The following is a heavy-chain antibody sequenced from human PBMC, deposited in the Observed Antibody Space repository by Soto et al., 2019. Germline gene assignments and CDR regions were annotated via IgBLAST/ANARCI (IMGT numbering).Heavy chain of an antibody. CDR2: ISFDGVNK. V-gene: IGHV3-30-3*01. D-gene: IGHD5-12*01. CDR1: GFRFSRFS. CDR3: ARDQVQYGSGYYTRYYGLDV. Sequence: GGVLRLACAASGFRFSRFSLFGGRQSPGKGPGWVAVISFDGVNKYYADSVKGRFTIARDISKSTLYLELNSLRAEDTAVYYCARDQVQYGSGYYTRYYGLDVWGQGATVTVSS. J-gene: IGHJ6*02.